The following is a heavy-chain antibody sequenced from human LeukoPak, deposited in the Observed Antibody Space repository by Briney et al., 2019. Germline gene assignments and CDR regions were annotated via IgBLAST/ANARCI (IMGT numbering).Heavy chain of an antibody. Sequence: GASVKVSCKASGYTFTSYGISWVRQAPGQGLEWMGWISAYNGDTNYAQKLQGRVTMTTDTSTSTAYRELRSLRSDDTAVYYCARDLSGYGYWGQGTLVTVSS. CDR1: GYTFTSYG. J-gene: IGHJ4*02. V-gene: IGHV1-18*01. CDR2: ISAYNGDT. CDR3: ARDLSGYGY. D-gene: IGHD3-9*01.